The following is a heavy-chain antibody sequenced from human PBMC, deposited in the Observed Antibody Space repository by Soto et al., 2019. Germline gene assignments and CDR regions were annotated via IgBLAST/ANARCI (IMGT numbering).Heavy chain of an antibody. Sequence: GGSLRLSCAASGFTFRNAWMTWVRQAPGKGLEWVGRIKSKSDGGTTDYAAPVKGRFTISRDDSKNTLFLQMNSLKTEDTAVYYCTTDREVGYCSGGGCYSGSYYYYYGLDVWGQGTTVTVSS. CDR1: GFTFRNAW. CDR3: TTDREVGYCSGGGCYSGSYYYYYGLDV. CDR2: IKSKSDGGTT. D-gene: IGHD2-15*01. J-gene: IGHJ6*02. V-gene: IGHV3-15*01.